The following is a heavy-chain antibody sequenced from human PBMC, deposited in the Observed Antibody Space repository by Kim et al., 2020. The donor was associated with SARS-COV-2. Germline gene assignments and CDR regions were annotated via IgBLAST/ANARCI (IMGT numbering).Heavy chain of an antibody. V-gene: IGHV1-24*01. CDR2: FDPEDGET. CDR1: GYTLTELS. D-gene: IGHD3-22*01. Sequence: ASVKVSCKVSGYTLTELSMHWVRQAPGKGLEWMGGFDPEDGETIYAQKFQGRVTMTEDTSTDTAYMELSSLRSEDTAVYYCATFRLWVSPNDSSGYYQYYFDYWGQGTLVTVSS. J-gene: IGHJ4*02. CDR3: ATFRLWVSPNDSSGYYQYYFDY.